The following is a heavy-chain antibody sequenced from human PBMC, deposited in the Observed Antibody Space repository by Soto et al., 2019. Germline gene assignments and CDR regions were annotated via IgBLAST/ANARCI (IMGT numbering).Heavy chain of an antibody. Sequence: EVQLLESGGGLVQPGGSLRLSCAASGFTFSSYALSWVRQAPGKGLEWVSVISGSGSGTYYADSVKGRFTISRDNSKNTLYLQMNSLRAEDTAVYYCANAPGHYSSGYLSYFDYWGQGALVTVSS. J-gene: IGHJ4*02. CDR1: GFTFSSYA. V-gene: IGHV3-23*01. D-gene: IGHD6-19*01. CDR2: ISGSGSGT. CDR3: ANAPGHYSSGYLSYFDY.